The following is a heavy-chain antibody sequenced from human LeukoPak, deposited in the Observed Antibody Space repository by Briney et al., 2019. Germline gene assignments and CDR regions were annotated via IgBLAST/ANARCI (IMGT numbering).Heavy chain of an antibody. CDR2: ISAYNGNT. V-gene: IGHV1-18*01. CDR1: GYTLTSYG. D-gene: IGHD5-18*01. Sequence: ASVKVSCKASGYTLTSYGISWVRQAPGQGLEWMGWISAYNGNTNYAQKLQGRVTMTTDTSTSTAYMELRSLRSDDTAVYYCARGPLVSIQLWLTYYYYGMDVWGQGTTVTVSS. CDR3: ARGPLVSIQLWLTYYYYGMDV. J-gene: IGHJ6*02.